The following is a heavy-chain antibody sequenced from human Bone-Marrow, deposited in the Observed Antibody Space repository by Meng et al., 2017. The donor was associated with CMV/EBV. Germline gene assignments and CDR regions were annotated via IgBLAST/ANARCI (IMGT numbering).Heavy chain of an antibody. CDR3: ARDSSLLGYCSSTSCYVFDY. Sequence: SVKVSCKASGYTFTSYGISWVRQAPGQGLEWMGGIIPILGIANYAQKFQGRVTITADKSTSTAYMELSSLRSEDTAVYYCARDSSLLGYCSSTSCYVFDYWGQGTLVTVPS. CDR1: GYTFTSYG. D-gene: IGHD2-2*01. J-gene: IGHJ4*02. CDR2: IIPILGIA. V-gene: IGHV1-69*10.